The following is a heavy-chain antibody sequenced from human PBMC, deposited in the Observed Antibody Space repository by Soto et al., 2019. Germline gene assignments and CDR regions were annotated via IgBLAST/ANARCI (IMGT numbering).Heavy chain of an antibody. CDR3: ARGPLGYSYGLQWYYYYGMDV. J-gene: IGHJ6*02. Sequence: GGSLRLSCAASGFTFSSYSMIWVRQAPGKGLEWVSSITSSTSYIYYADSVKGRFTISRDNAKNTLYLQMNSLRREDTSVYYCARGPLGYSYGLQWYYYYGMDVWGQGTTVTV. D-gene: IGHD5-18*01. CDR1: GFTFSSYS. CDR2: ITSSTSYI. V-gene: IGHV3-21*01.